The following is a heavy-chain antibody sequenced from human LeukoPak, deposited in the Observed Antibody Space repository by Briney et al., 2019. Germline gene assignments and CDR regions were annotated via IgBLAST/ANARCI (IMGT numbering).Heavy chain of an antibody. V-gene: IGHV3-21*01. CDR1: GFTFSSYS. D-gene: IGHD3-10*01. J-gene: IGHJ5*02. Sequence: KPGGSLRLSCAASGFTFSSYSMNWVRQAPGKGLEWVSSISSSSSYIYYADSVKGRFTISRDNAKNSLYQQMNSLRAEDTAVYYCAREVVRGVNWFDPWGQGTLDTVSS. CDR2: ISSSSSYI. CDR3: AREVVRGVNWFDP.